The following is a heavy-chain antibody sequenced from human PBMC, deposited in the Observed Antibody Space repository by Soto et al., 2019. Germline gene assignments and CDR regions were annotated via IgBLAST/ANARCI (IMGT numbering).Heavy chain of an antibody. CDR1: GYSFTSYW. CDR2: IDPSDSYT. D-gene: IGHD3-22*01. Sequence: LKISCKGSGYSFTSYWISWVRQMPGKGLEWMGRIDPSDSYTNYSPSFQGHVTISADKSISTAYLQWSSLKASDTAMYYCARSPTYYYDSRDYYGMDVWGQGTTVTVSS. V-gene: IGHV5-10-1*01. CDR3: ARSPTYYYDSRDYYGMDV. J-gene: IGHJ6*02.